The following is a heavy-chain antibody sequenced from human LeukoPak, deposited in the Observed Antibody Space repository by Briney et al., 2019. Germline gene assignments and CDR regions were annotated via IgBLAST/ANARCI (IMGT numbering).Heavy chain of an antibody. Sequence: GGSLRLSCVASGLTVSNYTMHWVRQAPGKGLEWVAAVSYGGSITSYADSVKSRLTISRDNSENTLYLQMNSLRADDTAVYYCVATSGSSTNWGQGTLVTVSS. CDR2: VSYGGSIT. CDR3: VATSGSSTN. D-gene: IGHD2-2*01. V-gene: IGHV3-30-3*01. J-gene: IGHJ4*02. CDR1: GLTVSNYT.